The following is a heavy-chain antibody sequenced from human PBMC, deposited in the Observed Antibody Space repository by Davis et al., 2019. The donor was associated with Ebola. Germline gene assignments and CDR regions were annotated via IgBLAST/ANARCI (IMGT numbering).Heavy chain of an antibody. CDR1: GFTFSSYG. V-gene: IGHV3-30*18. D-gene: IGHD3-10*01. CDR2: ISYDGSNK. J-gene: IGHJ4*02. CDR3: AKDDYGSGSPFDY. Sequence: GGSLRLSCAASGFTFSSYGRPWVRQAPGKGREWVAVISYDGSNKYYADSVKGRFTISRDNSKNTLYLQMNSLRAEDTAVYYCAKDDYGSGSPFDYWGQGTLVTVSS.